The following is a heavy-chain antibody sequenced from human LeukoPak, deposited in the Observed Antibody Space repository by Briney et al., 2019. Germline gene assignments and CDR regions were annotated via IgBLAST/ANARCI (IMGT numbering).Heavy chain of an antibody. CDR1: GGSISSYY. Sequence: SETLSLTCTVSGGSISSYYWSWIRQPAGKGLEWIGRIYTSGSTNYNPSLKSRVTISVDTSKNQFSLKLSSVTAADTAVYYCARHAAAHYYYYYMDVWGKGTTVTISS. D-gene: IGHD2-2*01. V-gene: IGHV4-4*07. CDR2: IYTSGST. J-gene: IGHJ6*03. CDR3: ARHAAAHYYYYYMDV.